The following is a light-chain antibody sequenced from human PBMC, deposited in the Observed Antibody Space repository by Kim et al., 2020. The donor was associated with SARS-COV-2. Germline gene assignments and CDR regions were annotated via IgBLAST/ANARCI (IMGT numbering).Light chain of an antibody. CDR2: DHN. V-gene: IGLV1-51*01. CDR3: GTWDSSLSAVV. CDR1: SPNIGNNS. Sequence: GQKVTLSCSGRSPNIGNNSVSWYQPLPGTAPKLLIYDHNTRPSGIPDRFSGSKSGTSATLGITGLQTGDEADYYCGTWDSSLSAVVFGGGTKLTVL. J-gene: IGLJ2*01.